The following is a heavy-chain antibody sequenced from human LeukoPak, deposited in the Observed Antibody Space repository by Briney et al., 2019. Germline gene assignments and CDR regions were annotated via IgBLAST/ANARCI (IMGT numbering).Heavy chain of an antibody. CDR1: GYTFTGYY. Sequence: GASVKASCKASGYTFTGYYMHWVRQAPGQGLEWMGWINPNSGGTNYAQKFQGRVTMTRDTSISTAYMELSRLRSDDTAVYYCARPNSGSYSHWGQGTLVTVSS. J-gene: IGHJ4*02. CDR2: INPNSGGT. V-gene: IGHV1-2*02. CDR3: ARPNSGSYSH. D-gene: IGHD1-26*01.